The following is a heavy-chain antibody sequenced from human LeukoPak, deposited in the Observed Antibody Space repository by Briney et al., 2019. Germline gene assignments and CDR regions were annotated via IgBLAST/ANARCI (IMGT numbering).Heavy chain of an antibody. V-gene: IGHV3-53*01. CDR2: IYSGGST. CDR1: GFTVSSNY. Sequence: GGSLRLSCAASGFTVSSNYMSWVRQAPGKGLEWVSIIYSGGSTYYAGSVKGRFTISRDNSKNTLYLQMNSLRAEDTAVYYCARDMAYGSGSYDYWGQGTLVTVSS. D-gene: IGHD3-10*01. J-gene: IGHJ4*02. CDR3: ARDMAYGSGSYDY.